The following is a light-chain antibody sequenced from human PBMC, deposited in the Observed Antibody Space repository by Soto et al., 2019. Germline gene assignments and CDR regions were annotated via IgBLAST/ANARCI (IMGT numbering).Light chain of an antibody. J-gene: IGLJ2*01. V-gene: IGLV2-14*01. CDR3: SSYTSSIRI. CDR1: SSDVGDYNY. Sequence: QFALTQPASVSGSPGQSITISCSGFSSDVGDYNYVSWYQQHTGKVPKLIIYEVTNRPLGVSNRFSGSKSGYTASLTISGLQTDDEADYYCSSYTSSIRIFGGGTQLTVL. CDR2: EVT.